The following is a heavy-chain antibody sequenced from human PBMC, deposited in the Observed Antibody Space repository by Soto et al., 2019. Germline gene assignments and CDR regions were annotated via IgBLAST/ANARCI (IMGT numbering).Heavy chain of an antibody. D-gene: IGHD6-19*01. Sequence: SETLSLTCAVSGGSISSSNWWSWVRQPPGKGLEWIGEIYHSGSTNYNPSLKSRVTISVDKSKNQFSLKLSSVTAADTAVYDCAKVLGSSGWVYWYFDLWGRGTLVTVSS. CDR3: AKVLGSSGWVYWYFDL. CDR1: GGSISSSNW. J-gene: IGHJ2*01. V-gene: IGHV4-4*02. CDR2: IYHSGST.